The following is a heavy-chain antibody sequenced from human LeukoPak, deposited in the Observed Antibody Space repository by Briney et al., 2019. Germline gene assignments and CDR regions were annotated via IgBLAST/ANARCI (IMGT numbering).Heavy chain of an antibody. Sequence: GGSLRLSCAASGFTFSSYSMNWVRQAPGKGLEWVSSISSSSSYIYYADSVKGRFTISRDNAKNSLYLQMNSLRAEDTAVYYCARVSIAAAGSEYWGQGTLVTVSS. J-gene: IGHJ4*02. CDR1: GFTFSSYS. V-gene: IGHV3-21*01. CDR2: ISSSSSYI. D-gene: IGHD6-13*01. CDR3: ARVSIAAAGSEY.